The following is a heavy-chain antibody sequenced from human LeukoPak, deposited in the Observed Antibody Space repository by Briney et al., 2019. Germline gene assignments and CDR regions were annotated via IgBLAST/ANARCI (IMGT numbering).Heavy chain of an antibody. D-gene: IGHD6-13*01. J-gene: IGHJ4*02. CDR2: ISSSSSYI. V-gene: IGHV3-21*01. Sequence: GGSLRLSCAASGFTVSSNYMSWVRQAPGKGLEWVSSISSSSSYIYYADSVKGRFTISRDNAKNSLYLQMNSLRAEDTAVYYCARAGSSSWDYFDYWGQGTLVTVSS. CDR3: ARAGSSSWDYFDY. CDR1: GFTVSSNY.